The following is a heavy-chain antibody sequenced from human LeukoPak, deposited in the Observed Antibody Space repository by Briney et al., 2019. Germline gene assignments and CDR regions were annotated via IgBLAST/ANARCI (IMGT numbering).Heavy chain of an antibody. V-gene: IGHV1-2*02. Sequence: GASVKVSCKASGYTFTDNRMYWIRQAPGQGLECMGWISPNSGGTNYAQKFQGRITMTGDTSISTGYMELSSLRSDDTAIYYCARELGRNAFDVWGQGTMVTVSS. CDR1: GYTFTDNR. CDR2: ISPNSGGT. D-gene: IGHD7-27*01. J-gene: IGHJ3*01. CDR3: ARELGRNAFDV.